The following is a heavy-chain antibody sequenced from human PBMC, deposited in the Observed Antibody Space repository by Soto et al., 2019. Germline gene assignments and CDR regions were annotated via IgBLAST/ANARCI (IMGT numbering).Heavy chain of an antibody. CDR2: ISPRTGDT. Sequence: QVQLVQSGPEVEKTGASVKVSCKAFGYTFINDGLSWVRQAPGQGLEWMGWISPRTGDTNYAQKVQGRVTMTTHTSSSTAFLEWRRLRSDDTAVYYCARDHGGWPDDCDVLGQGTMVIVSS. V-gene: IGHV1-18*01. D-gene: IGHD6-19*01. CDR1: GYTFINDG. J-gene: IGHJ3*01. CDR3: ARDHGGWPDDCDV.